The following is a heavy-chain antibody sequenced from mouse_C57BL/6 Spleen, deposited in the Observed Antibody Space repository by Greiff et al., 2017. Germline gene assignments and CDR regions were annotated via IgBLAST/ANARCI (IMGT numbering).Heavy chain of an antibody. CDR2: INPSNGGT. CDR3: ASGGLYDGYYNYFDY. J-gene: IGHJ2*01. D-gene: IGHD2-3*01. Sequence: VQLQQPGTELVKPGASVKLSCKASGYTFTSYWMHWVKQRPGQGLEWIGNINPSNGGTNYNEKFKSKATLPVDKSSSTAYMQLSSLTSEASAVYYCASGGLYDGYYNYFDYWGQGTTLTVSS. V-gene: IGHV1-53*01. CDR1: GYTFTSYW.